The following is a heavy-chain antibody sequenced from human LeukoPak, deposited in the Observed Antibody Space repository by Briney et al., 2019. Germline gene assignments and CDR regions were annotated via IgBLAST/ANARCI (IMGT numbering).Heavy chain of an antibody. CDR3: AKDRGLWFPHGMDV. V-gene: IGHV3-30*18. J-gene: IGHJ6*02. CDR2: ISYDGSNK. Sequence: PGRSLRLSCAASGFTFSSYGMHWVRQAPGKGLEWVAVISYDGSNKYYADSVKRRFTISRDNSKNTLYLQMNSLRAEDTAVYYCAKDRGLWFPHGMDVWGQGTTVTVSS. D-gene: IGHD3-10*01. CDR1: GFTFSSYG.